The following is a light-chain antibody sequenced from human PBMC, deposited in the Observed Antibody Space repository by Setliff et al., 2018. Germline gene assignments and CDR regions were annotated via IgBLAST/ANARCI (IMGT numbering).Light chain of an antibody. Sequence: QSALTQPASVSGSPGQSITISCSGTGRDVGSYDLVSWYQQHTGKAPKLIIYAVSDRPSGVSHRFSGSKSGNTAYLTISGLRTEDEADYYCNAYSADTTYVFGSGTKVTVL. J-gene: IGLJ1*01. CDR2: AVS. V-gene: IGLV2-14*03. CDR3: NAYSADTTYV. CDR1: GRDVGSYDL.